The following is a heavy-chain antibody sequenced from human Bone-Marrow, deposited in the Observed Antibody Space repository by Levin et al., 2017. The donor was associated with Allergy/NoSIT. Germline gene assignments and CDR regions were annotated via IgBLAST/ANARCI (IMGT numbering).Heavy chain of an antibody. CDR1: GFIFGDYA. CDR3: ARGRLKFLEWLLPADY. D-gene: IGHD3-3*01. V-gene: IGHV3-49*03. Sequence: PGESLKISCTTSGFIFGDYAVTWFRQAPGKGLEWVGFIRSKVYGRTTEYAASVQGRFTISTDDSKSIAYLHMNSLKTEDTGVYYCARGRLKFLEWLLPADYWGQGTLVSVST. CDR2: IRSKVYGRTT. J-gene: IGHJ4*02.